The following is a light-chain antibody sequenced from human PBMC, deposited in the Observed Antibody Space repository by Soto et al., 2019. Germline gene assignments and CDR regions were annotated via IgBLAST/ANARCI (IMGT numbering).Light chain of an antibody. V-gene: IGKV3-20*01. CDR3: HQCGSSPWT. Sequence: EIVLTQSPDTLSLSPGXRATLSCRASQSVSSSYLAWYQQKPGQAPRLLIYGTSSRATGIPDRFSGSGSGTDFTLTISRLDPEDFAVYYCHQCGSSPWTFGQGTKVDIK. CDR2: GTS. CDR1: QSVSSSY. J-gene: IGKJ1*01.